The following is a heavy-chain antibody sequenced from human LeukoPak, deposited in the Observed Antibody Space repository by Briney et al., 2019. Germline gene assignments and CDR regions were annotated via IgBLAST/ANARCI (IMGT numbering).Heavy chain of an antibody. CDR2: IRYDGSNK. V-gene: IGHV3-30*02. D-gene: IGHD4-11*01. CDR3: AKGDRGPYSNGYYMDV. CDR1: GFTFSSYG. J-gene: IGHJ6*03. Sequence: GGSLRLSCAASGFTFSSYGMHWVRQAPGKGLEWVAFIRYDGSNKYYADSVKGRFTISRDNSENTLYLQMNSLRAEDTAVYYCAKGDRGPYSNGYYMDVWGKGTTVTVSS.